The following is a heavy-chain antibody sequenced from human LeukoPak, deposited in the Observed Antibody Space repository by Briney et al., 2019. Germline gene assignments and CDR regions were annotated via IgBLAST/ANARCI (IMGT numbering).Heavy chain of an antibody. V-gene: IGHV3-53*01. D-gene: IGHD1-26*01. CDR2: IYSGGTT. CDR1: GFTVSSNH. Sequence: GGSLRLSCAASGFTVSSNHMNWVRQAPGEGLEWVSLIYSGGTTYYADSVKGRFTISRDNSKNMLYLQMNSLGAEDTAVYYCAREGWELLRWYAFDIWGQGTMVTVSS. J-gene: IGHJ3*02. CDR3: AREGWELLRWYAFDI.